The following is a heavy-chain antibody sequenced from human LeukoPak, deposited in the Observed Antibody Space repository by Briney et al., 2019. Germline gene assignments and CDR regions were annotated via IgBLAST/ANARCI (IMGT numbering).Heavy chain of an antibody. CDR3: ARRVSGSRFTDYFDY. Sequence: SETLSLTCTVSGGSISGYYWSWIRQPAGKGLEWIGHMDTSGHTNYNSSLMSRVTMSVDTSKNQFSLRLTSVTAADTAVYYCARRVSGSRFTDYFDYWGQGTLVTVSS. CDR1: GGSISGYY. CDR2: MDTSGHT. V-gene: IGHV4-4*07. J-gene: IGHJ4*02. D-gene: IGHD1-26*01.